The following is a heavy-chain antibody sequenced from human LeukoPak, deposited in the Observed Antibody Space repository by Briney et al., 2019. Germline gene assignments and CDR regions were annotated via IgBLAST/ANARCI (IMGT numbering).Heavy chain of an antibody. CDR1: GYTFTSYY. D-gene: IGHD3-22*01. CDR2: INPSGGST. V-gene: IGHV1-46*01. J-gene: IGHJ3*02. CDR3: ARDDYDSSGYDYAFDI. Sequence: ASVKVSCKASGYTFTSYYMHWVRQAPGQGLEWMGIINPSGGSTSYAQRFQGRVTMTRDTSTSTVYMELSSLRSEDTAVYYCARDDYDSSGYDYAFDIWGQGTMVTVSS.